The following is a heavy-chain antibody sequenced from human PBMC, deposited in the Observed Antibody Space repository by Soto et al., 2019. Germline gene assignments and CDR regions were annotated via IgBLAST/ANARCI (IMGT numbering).Heavy chain of an antibody. CDR1: GFTFSSYG. V-gene: IGHV3-30*18. Sequence: LRLSCAASGFTFSSYGMHWVRRAPGKGLEWVAVISYDGSNKYYADSVKGRFTISRDNSKNTLYLQMNSLRAEDTAVYYCAKFPAAAGTQRYYYGMDVWGQGTTVTVSS. CDR3: AKFPAAAGTQRYYYGMDV. CDR2: ISYDGSNK. J-gene: IGHJ6*02. D-gene: IGHD6-13*01.